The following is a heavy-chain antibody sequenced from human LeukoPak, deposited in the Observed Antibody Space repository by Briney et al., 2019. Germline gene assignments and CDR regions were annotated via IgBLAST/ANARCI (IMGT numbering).Heavy chain of an antibody. V-gene: IGHV4-34*01. CDR3: ARGRYCCSTSCYRYYYYYGMDV. CDR2: INHSGST. J-gene: IGHJ6*02. Sequence: SETLSLTCAVYGGSFSGYYWSWIRQPPGKGLEWIGEINHSGSTNYNPSLKSRVTISVDTSKNQFSLKLSSVTAADTAVYYCARGRYCCSTSCYRYYYYYGMDVWGQGTTVTVSS. CDR1: GGSFSGYY. D-gene: IGHD2-2*01.